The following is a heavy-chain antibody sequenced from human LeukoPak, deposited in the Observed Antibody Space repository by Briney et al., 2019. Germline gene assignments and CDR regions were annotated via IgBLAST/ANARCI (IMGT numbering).Heavy chain of an antibody. Sequence: SETLSLTCTVSGGCISSSSYYWGWIRQPPGKGLEWIGSIYYSGSTYYNPSLKSRVTISVDTSKNQFSLKLSSVAAADTAVYYCASVGRELLSYFQYWGQGTLITVSS. J-gene: IGHJ1*01. D-gene: IGHD1-26*01. CDR2: IYYSGST. CDR3: ASVGRELLSYFQY. V-gene: IGHV4-39*01. CDR1: GGCISSSSYY.